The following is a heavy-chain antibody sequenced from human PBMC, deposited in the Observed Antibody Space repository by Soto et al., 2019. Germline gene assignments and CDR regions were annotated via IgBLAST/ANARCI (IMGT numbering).Heavy chain of an antibody. CDR3: AKCRGQNYKYDMDV. D-gene: IGHD5-12*01. CDR1: GFTFGSYF. CDR2: VSDGGST. Sequence: EVQLLESGGGLVQPGGSLRLSCAASGFTFGSYFMRWVRQTPGQGLEWVSTVSDGGSTYYADSVKGRFTVSRDNSKNMVYLQMNSLRADDTAVYYCAKCRGQNYKYDMDVLGRGTTGTVSS. V-gene: IGHV3-23*01. J-gene: IGHJ6*02.